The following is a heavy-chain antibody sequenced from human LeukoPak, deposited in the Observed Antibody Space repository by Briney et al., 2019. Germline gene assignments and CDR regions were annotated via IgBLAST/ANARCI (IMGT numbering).Heavy chain of an antibody. CDR3: ARKVGYGYAPDY. CDR2: VSSEGNT. J-gene: IGHJ4*02. Sequence: GGSLRLSCAASGLTVSTNSMTWVRQAPGMGLEWVSVVSSEGNTFYADSVKGRFTTSTDNSKNTLYLQMNSLRAGDTAVYYCARKVGYGYAPDYWGQGTLVTVSS. D-gene: IGHD5-18*01. V-gene: IGHV3-53*01. CDR1: GLTVSTNS.